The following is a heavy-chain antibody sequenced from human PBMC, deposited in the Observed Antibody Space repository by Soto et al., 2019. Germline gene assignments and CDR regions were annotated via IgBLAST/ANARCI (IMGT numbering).Heavy chain of an antibody. D-gene: IGHD1-7*01. V-gene: IGHV4-4*07. CDR1: GDSFSSYS. CDR3: ARESGKNWSYEAY. Sequence: NPSETLSLTCAVSGDSFSSYSWSWIRQTAGRGLEWIGRVYPSGHTQYRSSFETRVTVSVDMSTDQFFLELRSVTATDTAVYYCARESGKNWSYEAYWGQGTQVTVSS. CDR2: VYPSGHT. J-gene: IGHJ4*02.